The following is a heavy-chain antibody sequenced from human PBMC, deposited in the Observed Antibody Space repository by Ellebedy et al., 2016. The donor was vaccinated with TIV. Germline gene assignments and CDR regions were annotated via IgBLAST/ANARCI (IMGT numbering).Heavy chain of an antibody. Sequence: PGGSLRLSCAASGFTFDSYGLHWVRQAPGMGLQWVAFVSYNGYNTYYRDSVKGRFTISRDNSKNTLYLQMNSLRAEDTAVYYCAKGWAGNYNGNSGPRYMDVWGQGTTVTVSS. CDR3: AKGWAGNYNGNSGPRYMDV. D-gene: IGHD3-22*01. V-gene: IGHV3-30*10. J-gene: IGHJ6*02. CDR2: VSYNGYNT. CDR1: GFTFDSYG.